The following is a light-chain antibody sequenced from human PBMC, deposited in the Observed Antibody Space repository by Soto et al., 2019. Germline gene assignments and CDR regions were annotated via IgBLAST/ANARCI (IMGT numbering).Light chain of an antibody. CDR3: QQYNNWPPIT. CDR2: GAS. J-gene: IGKJ5*01. Sequence: EVVMTQSPDTLSVSPGETVTLSCRASQSVRSKLAWYQQKPGQAPRLFIYGASTRATGIPARFSGSGFGTEFTLTISSLQSEDFAIYYCQQYNNWPPITFGQGTRLEIK. V-gene: IGKV3-15*01. CDR1: QSVRSK.